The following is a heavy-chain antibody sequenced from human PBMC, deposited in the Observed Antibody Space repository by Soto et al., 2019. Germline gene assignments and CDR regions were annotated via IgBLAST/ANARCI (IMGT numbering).Heavy chain of an antibody. CDR3: ARDKADRYCISTSCFSPLDY. CDR2: ISGGSDTI. CDR1: GFSFSSYS. D-gene: IGHD2-2*01. J-gene: IGHJ4*02. V-gene: IGHV3-48*02. Sequence: PGGSLRLSCAASGFSFSSYSLNWVRQAPGKGLEWVSYISGGSDTIHYAGSVKGRFTTSRDNAKNSLYLQMNSLRDEDTAVYYCARDKADRYCISTSCFSPLDYWGQGTLVTVPQ.